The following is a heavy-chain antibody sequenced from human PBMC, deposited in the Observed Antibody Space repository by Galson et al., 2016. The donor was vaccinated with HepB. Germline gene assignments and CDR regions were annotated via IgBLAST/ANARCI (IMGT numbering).Heavy chain of an antibody. D-gene: IGHD2-15*01. CDR3: VRFYCSSGSCYLDY. CDR2: IKGDGRST. J-gene: IGHJ4*02. V-gene: IGHV3-74*03. CDR1: GFTFSGWW. Sequence: SLRLSCAASGFTFSGWWIHWVRQPPGRGLEWVSRIKGDGRSTTYADSVKGRFTISRDNAKNTVHLQMNNLRAGDTAVYYCVRFYCSSGSCYLDYWGQGTLVTVSS.